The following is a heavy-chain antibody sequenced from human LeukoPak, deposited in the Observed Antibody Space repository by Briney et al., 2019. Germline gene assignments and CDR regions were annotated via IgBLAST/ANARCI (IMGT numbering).Heavy chain of an antibody. CDR3: ASIRNDLGNYYYYYYMDV. CDR2: INHSGST. V-gene: IGHV4-34*01. Sequence: SETLSLTCAVYGGSFSGYYWSWIRQPPGKGLEWIGEINHSGSTNYNPSLKSRVTISVDTSKNQFSLKLSSVTAADTAVYYCASIRNDLGNYYYYYYMDVWGKGTTVTISS. D-gene: IGHD1-1*01. CDR1: GGSFSGYY. J-gene: IGHJ6*03.